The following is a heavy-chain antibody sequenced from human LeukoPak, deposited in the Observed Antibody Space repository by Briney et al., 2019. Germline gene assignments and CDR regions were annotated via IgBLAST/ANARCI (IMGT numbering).Heavy chain of an antibody. D-gene: IGHD5-12*01. Sequence: ASVKVSCKASGYTFTGYYMHWVRQAPGQGLEWMGWINPNSGGTNYAQKFQGRATMTRDTSISTAYMELSRLTSDDMAVYYCARDPTRGDLSVYWGQGSLVTVSS. CDR1: GYTFTGYY. J-gene: IGHJ4*02. CDR3: ARDPTRGDLSVY. V-gene: IGHV1-2*02. CDR2: INPNSGGT.